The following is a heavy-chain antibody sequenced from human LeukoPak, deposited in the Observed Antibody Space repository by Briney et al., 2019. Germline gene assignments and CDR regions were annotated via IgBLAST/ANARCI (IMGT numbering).Heavy chain of an antibody. CDR3: ATKQWLAPPPDS. V-gene: IGHV3-74*01. CDR2: INTDGTVT. J-gene: IGHJ4*02. CDR1: GFTFSKYW. D-gene: IGHD6-19*01. Sequence: PGGFLRLSCAASGFTFSKYWMLWVRQAPGKGLESVSRINTDGTVTTYADSVKGRFTVSRDNADNTMFLKMNSVRDEDTAVYYCATKQWLAPPPDSWGQGTPVTVSS.